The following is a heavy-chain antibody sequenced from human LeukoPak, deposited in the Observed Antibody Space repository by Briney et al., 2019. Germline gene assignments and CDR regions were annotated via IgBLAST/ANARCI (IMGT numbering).Heavy chain of an antibody. CDR3: ARVVTPHDAFDN. D-gene: IGHD5-18*01. J-gene: IGHJ3*02. Sequence: ASVKVSCKASGGTFSSYAISWVRQAPGQGLEWMGRIIPIFGIANYAQKFQGRVTITADKSTSTAYMELSSLRSEDTAVYYCARVVTPHDAFDNWGQGTMVTVSS. CDR1: GGTFSSYA. CDR2: IIPIFGIA. V-gene: IGHV1-69*04.